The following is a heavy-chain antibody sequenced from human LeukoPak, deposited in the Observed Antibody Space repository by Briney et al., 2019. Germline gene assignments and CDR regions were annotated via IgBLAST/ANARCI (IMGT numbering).Heavy chain of an antibody. D-gene: IGHD1-26*01. V-gene: IGHV3-21*01. Sequence: GGSLRLSCAASGFTFSSYSMNWVRQAPGKGLEWASSISSSSSYIYYADSVKGRFTISRDNAKNSLYLQMNSLRAEDTAVYYCARAPIVGATEYFQHWGQGTLVTVSS. CDR1: GFTFSSYS. J-gene: IGHJ1*01. CDR2: ISSSSSYI. CDR3: ARAPIVGATEYFQH.